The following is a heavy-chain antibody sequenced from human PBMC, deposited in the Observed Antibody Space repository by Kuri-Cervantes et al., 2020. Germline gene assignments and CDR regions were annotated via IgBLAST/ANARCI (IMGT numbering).Heavy chain of an antibody. J-gene: IGHJ4*02. Sequence: GESLKISCAASGFTFSSYAMHWVRQAPGKGLEWVALISYDGGNKYYADSVKGRFTISRDTSKNTLYLQMNSLRGEDTAIYYCAKAPVVAATLSHFDYWGQGTLVTVSS. V-gene: IGHV3-30*01. CDR2: ISYDGGNK. CDR1: GFTFSSYA. CDR3: AKAPVVAATLSHFDY. D-gene: IGHD2-15*01.